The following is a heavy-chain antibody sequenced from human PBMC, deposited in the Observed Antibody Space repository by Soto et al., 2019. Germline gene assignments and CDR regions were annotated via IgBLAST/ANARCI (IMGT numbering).Heavy chain of an antibody. CDR2: ISSSSSYI. D-gene: IGHD3-16*02. J-gene: IGHJ4*02. V-gene: IGHV3-21*01. CDR3: ARADLGRRIMITFGGVIPEFDY. CDR1: GFTFSSYS. Sequence: EVQLVESGGGLVKPGGSLRLSCAASGFTFSSYSMNWVRQAPGKGLEWVSSISSSSSYIYYADSVKGRFTISRDNAKNSLYLQMNSLRAEDTAVYYCARADLGRRIMITFGGVIPEFDYWGQGTLVTVSS.